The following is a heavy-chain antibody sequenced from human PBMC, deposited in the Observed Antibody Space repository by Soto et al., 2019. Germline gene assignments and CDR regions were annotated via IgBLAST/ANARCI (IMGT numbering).Heavy chain of an antibody. V-gene: IGHV1-3*04. CDR1: GYTFTNNF. Sequence: ASVNVSCKSSGYTFTNNFIHWLRQAPGQTLEWMGWIHTAKGNTKYSQKFEARVTLTRDTAASTAYMELNSLRSDDTAVYYCARDPIWTYTWNYARLNYLDPWGQGTLVTVSS. CDR2: IHTAKGNT. CDR3: ARDPIWTYTWNYARLNYLDP. D-gene: IGHD1-7*01. J-gene: IGHJ5*02.